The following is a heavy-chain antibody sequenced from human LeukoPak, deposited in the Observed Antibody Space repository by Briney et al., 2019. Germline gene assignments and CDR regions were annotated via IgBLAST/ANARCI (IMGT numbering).Heavy chain of an antibody. D-gene: IGHD6-13*01. J-gene: IGHJ4*02. CDR1: GFTFSSYW. Sequence: GGSLRLSCAASGFTFSSYWMHWVRQAPGKGLVWVSRINSGGSSTSYADSVKGRFTISRDNAKNTLYLQMNSLRAEDTAVYYCARVGSSSWAEVYYFDYWGQGTLVTVSS. CDR2: INSGGSST. CDR3: ARVGSSSWAEVYYFDY. V-gene: IGHV3-74*01.